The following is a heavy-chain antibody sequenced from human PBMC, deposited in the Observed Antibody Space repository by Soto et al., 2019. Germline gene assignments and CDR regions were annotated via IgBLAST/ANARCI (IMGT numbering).Heavy chain of an antibody. J-gene: IGHJ6*02. CDR2: ISHDGSNR. Sequence: QVQLVESGGGVVQPGRSLRLSCAASGFAFSTYGMNWVRQAPGKGLEWVAVISHDGSNRYYGDSVKGRFTISRDNSKNTLYLQLHGLRVEDTAVYYCAREGEYCIGTSCYGGTHYGMEVWGQGTTVTVSS. CDR3: AREGEYCIGTSCYGGTHYGMEV. CDR1: GFAFSTYG. V-gene: IGHV3-30-3*01. D-gene: IGHD2-2*01.